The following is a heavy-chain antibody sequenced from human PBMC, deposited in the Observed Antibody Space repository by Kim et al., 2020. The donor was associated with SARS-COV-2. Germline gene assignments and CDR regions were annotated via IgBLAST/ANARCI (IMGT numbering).Heavy chain of an antibody. CDR2: ISWNSGSI. V-gene: IGHV3-9*01. Sequence: GGSLRLSCAASGFTFDDYAMHWVRQAPGKGLEWVSGISWNSGSIGYADSVKGRFTISRDNAKNSLYLQMNSLRAEDTALYYCAKDNMVRGVIGYGMDVWGQGTTVTVSS. CDR1: GFTFDDYA. J-gene: IGHJ6*02. D-gene: IGHD3-10*01. CDR3: AKDNMVRGVIGYGMDV.